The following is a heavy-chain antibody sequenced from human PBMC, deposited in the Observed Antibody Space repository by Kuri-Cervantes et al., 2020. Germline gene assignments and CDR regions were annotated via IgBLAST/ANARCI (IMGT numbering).Heavy chain of an antibody. Sequence: GESLKISCAASGFTFSDYYMSWIRQAPGKGLEWVSYISSSSSTIYYADSVKGRFTISRDNAKNSLYLQMNSLRDEDTAVYYCARDLYDSSGYAALDYWGQGTLVTVSS. CDR2: ISSSSSTI. V-gene: IGHV3-11*04. CDR1: GFTFSDYY. D-gene: IGHD3-22*01. J-gene: IGHJ4*02. CDR3: ARDLYDSSGYAALDY.